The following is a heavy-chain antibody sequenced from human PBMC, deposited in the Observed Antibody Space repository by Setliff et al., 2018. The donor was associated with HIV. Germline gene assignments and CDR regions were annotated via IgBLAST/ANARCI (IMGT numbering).Heavy chain of an antibody. V-gene: IGHV1-2*02. CDR1: GFTFNKFH. Sequence: ASVKVSCKASGFTFNKFHIQWVRQAPGQGLEWMGWINVDSGGTNYVQKFQGRVTMTWDTSISTAYIDLSSLTSDDTAIYYCTRATRYCGGDCSSGGAYDIWGQGTVVTVSS. CDR2: INVDSGGT. D-gene: IGHD2-21*02. J-gene: IGHJ3*02. CDR3: TRATRYCGGDCSSGGAYDI.